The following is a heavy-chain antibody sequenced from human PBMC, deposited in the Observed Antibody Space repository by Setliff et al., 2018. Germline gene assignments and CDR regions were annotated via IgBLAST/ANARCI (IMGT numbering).Heavy chain of an antibody. D-gene: IGHD5-12*01. CDR3: ATGSSRGYSGYPRPYGMDV. J-gene: IGHJ6*02. Sequence: ASVKVSCKASGYTFTSYYMHWVRQAPGQGLEWMGIINPSGGETIYAQKFQGRVTMTEDTSTDTAYMELSSLRSEDTAVYYCATGSSRGYSGYPRPYGMDVWGQGTTVTVSS. V-gene: IGHV1-46*01. CDR1: GYTFTSYY. CDR2: INPSGGET.